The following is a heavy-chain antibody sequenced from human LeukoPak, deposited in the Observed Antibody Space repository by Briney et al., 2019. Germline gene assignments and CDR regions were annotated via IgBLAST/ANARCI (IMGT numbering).Heavy chain of an antibody. CDR1: GGSISSGSYY. V-gene: IGHV4-61*02. CDR2: IYTSGST. D-gene: IGHD3-22*01. Sequence: SETLSLTCTVSGGSISSGSYYWSWIRQPAGKGLEWIGRIYTSGSTNYNPSLKSRVTISVDTSKNQFSLKLSSVTAADTAVYYCARHRAYYYDSSGYLNWFDPWGQGTLVTVSS. J-gene: IGHJ5*02. CDR3: ARHRAYYYDSSGYLNWFDP.